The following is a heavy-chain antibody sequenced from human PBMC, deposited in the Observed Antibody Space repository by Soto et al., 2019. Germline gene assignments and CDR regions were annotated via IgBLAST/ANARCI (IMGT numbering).Heavy chain of an antibody. D-gene: IGHD6-19*01. CDR3: AIDTSSGWYPPADYYYGMDV. Sequence: ASVKVSCKASGYTFTSYYMHWVRQAPGQGLEWMGIINPSGGSTSYAQKYQGRVTMTRDTSTSTVYMELSSLRSEDTAVYYCAIDTSSGWYPPADYYYGMDVWGQGTTVTVSS. CDR2: INPSGGST. CDR1: GYTFTSYY. J-gene: IGHJ6*02. V-gene: IGHV1-46*01.